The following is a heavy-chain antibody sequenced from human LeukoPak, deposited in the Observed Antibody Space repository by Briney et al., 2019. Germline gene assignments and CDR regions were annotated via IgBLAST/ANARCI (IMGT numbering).Heavy chain of an antibody. CDR1: EFTFSSYT. D-gene: IGHD5-18*01. CDR2: ISGHGDIT. J-gene: IGHJ4*02. V-gene: IGHV3-23*01. Sequence: GESLRLSCAASEFTFSSYTMNWVRQAPGKGLEWVSGISGHGDITYYADSVKGRFTISRDNSRNTVYLQMNSLRAEDTAVYYCANDLGWIQLNLGRGQGTLVTVSS. CDR3: ANDLGWIQLNLG.